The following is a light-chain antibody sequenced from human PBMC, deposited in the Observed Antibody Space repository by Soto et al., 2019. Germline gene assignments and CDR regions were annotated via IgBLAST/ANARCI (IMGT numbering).Light chain of an antibody. J-gene: IGKJ4*01. V-gene: IGKV3-15*01. Sequence: DIVLTQSPATLSVSPGERATLSCRASIPISNKLAWYQQRPGQSLRLLIYGASARAHGVPARFSGSGSGTESTLTISSLQSEDLAVYYCQQYENWPPAVTFGGGTNVEIK. CDR3: QQYENWPPAVT. CDR2: GAS. CDR1: IPISNK.